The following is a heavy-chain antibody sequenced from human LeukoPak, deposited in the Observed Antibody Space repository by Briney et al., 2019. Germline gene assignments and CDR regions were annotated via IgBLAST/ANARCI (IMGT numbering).Heavy chain of an antibody. V-gene: IGHV3-33*06. J-gene: IGHJ4*02. CDR3: AKVTDSSGYFPSDY. CDR2: IWYDGSNK. Sequence: PGWSLRLSCAASGFTFSSYAMHWVRQAPGKGLEWVAVIWYDGSNKYYADSVKGRSTISRDNSKNTLYLQMNSLRADDTAVYYCAKVTDSSGYFPSDYWGQGTLVTVSS. D-gene: IGHD3-22*01. CDR1: GFTFSSYA.